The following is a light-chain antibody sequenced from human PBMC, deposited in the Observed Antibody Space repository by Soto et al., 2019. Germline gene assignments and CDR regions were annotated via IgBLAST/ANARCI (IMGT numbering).Light chain of an antibody. CDR1: QSISSW. V-gene: IGKV1-5*03. Sequence: CAFTLTASVGDRVTISCLASQSISSWLAWYQQKPGKAPKLLIYKASTLKSGVPSRFSGSGSGTEFTLTISSLQPDDFATYYCQHYNSYFEAFGQGTKVDIK. CDR3: QHYNSYFEA. J-gene: IGKJ1*01. CDR2: KAS.